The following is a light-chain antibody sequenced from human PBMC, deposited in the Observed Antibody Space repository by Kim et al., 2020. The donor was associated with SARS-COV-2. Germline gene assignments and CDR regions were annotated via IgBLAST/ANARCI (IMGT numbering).Light chain of an antibody. CDR3: MQTIQAPLT. Sequence: DIVMTQSPLSLPVTPGGPASISCRTSQSHVGGNGKNYLDWYVHKPEQSPQILIYLGSSRASGVPDRFSGSGSGADFTLQIRRVEAEDVGVYYCMQTIQAPLTFGPGTKVDIK. CDR2: LGS. J-gene: IGKJ3*01. V-gene: IGKV2-28*01. CDR1: QSHVGGNGKNY.